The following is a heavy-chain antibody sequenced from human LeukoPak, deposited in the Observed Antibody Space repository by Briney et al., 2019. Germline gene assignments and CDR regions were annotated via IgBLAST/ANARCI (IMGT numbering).Heavy chain of an antibody. CDR2: INHSGST. Sequence: SETLSLTCGVYGGVYGGAFSGYYWSWIRQPPGKGLEWIGEINHSGSTNYNPSLKSRVTISVDTSKNQFSLKLSSVTAADTAVYYCARGSAAAGTGRRLYYYYYYMDVWGKGTTVTVSS. D-gene: IGHD6-13*01. J-gene: IGHJ6*03. CDR1: GGAFSGYY. CDR3: ARGSAAAGTGRRLYYYYYYMDV. V-gene: IGHV4-34*01.